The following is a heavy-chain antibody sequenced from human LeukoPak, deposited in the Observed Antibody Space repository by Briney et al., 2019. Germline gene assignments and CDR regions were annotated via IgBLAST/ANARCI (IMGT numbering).Heavy chain of an antibody. D-gene: IGHD6-19*01. V-gene: IGHV3-9*01. Sequence: GRSLRLSCAASGFTFDDYAMHWVRQAPGKGLEWVSGISWNSGSIGYADSVKGRFTISRDNAKNSLYLQMNSLRAEDTAWYYCAKDNIGAVAGTGLNYWGQGTLVTVSS. CDR1: GFTFDDYA. CDR2: ISWNSGSI. J-gene: IGHJ4*02. CDR3: AKDNIGAVAGTGLNY.